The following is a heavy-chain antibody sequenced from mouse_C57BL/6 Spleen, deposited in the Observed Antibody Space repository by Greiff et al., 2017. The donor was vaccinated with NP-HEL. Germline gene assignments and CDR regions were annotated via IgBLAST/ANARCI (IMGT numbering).Heavy chain of an antibody. CDR3: ASYYYGSSYIDY. CDR1: GYTFTDYY. D-gene: IGHD1-1*01. V-gene: IGHV1-19*01. CDR2: INPYNGGT. J-gene: IGHJ2*01. Sequence: EVQRVESGPVLVKPGASVKMSCKASGYTFTDYYMNWVKQSHGKSLEWIGVINPYNGGTSYNQKFKGKATLTVDKSSSTAYMELNSLTSEDSAVYYCASYYYGSSYIDYWGQGTTLTVSS.